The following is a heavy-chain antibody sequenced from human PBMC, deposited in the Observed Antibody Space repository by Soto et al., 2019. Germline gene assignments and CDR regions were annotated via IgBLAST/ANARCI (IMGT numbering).Heavy chain of an antibody. J-gene: IGHJ4*02. Sequence: SETLSLTCTVSGGSISSGDYYWSWIRQPPGKGLEWIGYIYYSGSTYYNPSLKSRVTISVDTSKNQFSLKLSSVTAADTAVYYCARGDVDLGGFDYWGQGTLVTVSS. V-gene: IGHV4-30-4*01. D-gene: IGHD5-12*01. CDR2: IYYSGST. CDR1: GGSISSGDYY. CDR3: ARGDVDLGGFDY.